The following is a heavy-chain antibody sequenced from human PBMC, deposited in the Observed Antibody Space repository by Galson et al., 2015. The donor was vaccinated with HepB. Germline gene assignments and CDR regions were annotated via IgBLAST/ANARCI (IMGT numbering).Heavy chain of an antibody. J-gene: IGHJ3*02. V-gene: IGHV1-24*01. CDR2: FDPEDGET. CDR1: GYTLTELS. CDR3: ATYGIVVVTEQGAFDI. Sequence: SVKVSCKVSGYTLTELSMHWVRQAPGKGLEWMGGFDPEDGETIYAQKFQGRVTMTEDTSTDTAYMELSSLRSEDTAVYYCATYGIVVVTEQGAFDIWGQGTMVTVSS. D-gene: IGHD2-21*02.